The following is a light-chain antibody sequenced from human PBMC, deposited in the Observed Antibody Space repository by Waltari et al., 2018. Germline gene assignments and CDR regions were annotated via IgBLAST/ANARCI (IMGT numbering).Light chain of an antibody. J-gene: IGLJ3*02. CDR1: TSNIGIYHI. CDR2: EVS. Sequence: QSALTQPASVSASPGQSITIPCTGSTSNIGIYHIVPWYQQHPVKAPKLIISEVSKRPSVVSDRFSGSKSGNTASLTISGLQAEDEAEYYCCSYATGRTWVFGAGTKLTVL. CDR3: CSYATGRTWV. V-gene: IGLV2-23*02.